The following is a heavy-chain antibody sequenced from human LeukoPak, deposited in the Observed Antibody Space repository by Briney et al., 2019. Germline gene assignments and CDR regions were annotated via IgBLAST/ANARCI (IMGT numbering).Heavy chain of an antibody. V-gene: IGHV3-23*01. J-gene: IGHJ4*02. CDR2: ISGSGGST. Sequence: GGYLRLSCAASGFTFSSYAMSWVRQAPGKGLEWVSAISGSGGSTYYADSVKGRFTISRDNSKNTLYLQMNSLRAEDTAVYYCAKVDYYGSGSPAPDYWGQGTLVTVSS. D-gene: IGHD3-10*01. CDR3: AKVDYYGSGSPAPDY. CDR1: GFTFSSYA.